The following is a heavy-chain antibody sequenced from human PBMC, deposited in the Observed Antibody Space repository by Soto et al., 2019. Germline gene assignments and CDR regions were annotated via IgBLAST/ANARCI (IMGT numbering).Heavy chain of an antibody. J-gene: IGHJ6*02. CDR3: AKSIGGGYYYGMDV. CDR2: ISGSGGTT. Sequence: PGGSLRLSCAASGFTFSSYAMSWVRQAPGKGLEWVSAISGSGGTTYYADSVKGRFTISRDNSKNTLYLQMNSLRAEDTAVYYCAKSIGGGYYYGMDVWGQGTTVTVSS. D-gene: IGHD3-16*01. V-gene: IGHV3-23*01. CDR1: GFTFSSYA.